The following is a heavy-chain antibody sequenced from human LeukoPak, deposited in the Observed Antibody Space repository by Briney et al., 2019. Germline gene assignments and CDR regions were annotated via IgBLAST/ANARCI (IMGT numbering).Heavy chain of an antibody. D-gene: IGHD6-19*01. CDR1: GGTFSSYA. J-gene: IGHJ4*02. V-gene: IGHV1-69*05. CDR3: AREQGSGWYKQSAIYFDY. CDR2: IIPIFGTA. Sequence: ASVKVSCKASGGTFSSYAISWVRQAPGQGLEWMGGIIPIFGTANYAQKFQGRVTITTDESTSTAYTELSSLRSEDTAVYYCAREQGSGWYKQSAIYFDYWGQGTLVTVSS.